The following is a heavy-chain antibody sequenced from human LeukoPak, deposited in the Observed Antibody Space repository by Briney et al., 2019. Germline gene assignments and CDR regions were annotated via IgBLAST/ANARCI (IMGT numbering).Heavy chain of an antibody. D-gene: IGHD2-8*01. V-gene: IGHV3-30*02. Sequence: GGSLRLSCAASGFTFSDYYMSWIRQAPGKGLEWVAYIQYDGSNEQYADSVKGRFSISRDSSKNILYLQMNSLRAEDTAVYYCAKDRCSNGIGCYYYYMDVWGKGTTVTISS. CDR3: AKDRCSNGIGCYYYYMDV. CDR2: IQYDGSNE. CDR1: GFTFSDYY. J-gene: IGHJ6*03.